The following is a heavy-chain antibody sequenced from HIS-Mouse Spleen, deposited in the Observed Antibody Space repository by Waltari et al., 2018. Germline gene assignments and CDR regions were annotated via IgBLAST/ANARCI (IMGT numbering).Heavy chain of an antibody. CDR2: IYSGGST. D-gene: IGHD2-15*01. Sequence: EVQLVETGGGLIQPGGSLRLTCEASGFTVRRHYMPRVRQAPGKGLEWVSVIYSGGSTYYADSVKGRFTISRDNSKNPLYLQMNSLRAEDTAVYYCARYCSGGSCSNAFDIWGQGTMVTVSS. J-gene: IGHJ3*02. CDR3: ARYCSGGSCSNAFDI. CDR1: GFTVRRHY. V-gene: IGHV3-53*02.